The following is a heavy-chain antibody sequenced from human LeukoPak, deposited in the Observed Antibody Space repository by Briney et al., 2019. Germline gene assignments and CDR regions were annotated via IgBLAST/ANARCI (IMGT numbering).Heavy chain of an antibody. Sequence: GGSLRLSCAASGFTFSSYEMNWVRQAPGKGLEWVSYISSSGSTIYYADSVKGRFTISRDNAKNSLYLQMNSLRAEDTAVYYCARELLWFGEYIDAFDIWGQGTMVTVSS. CDR3: ARELLWFGEYIDAFDI. V-gene: IGHV3-48*03. CDR2: ISSSGSTI. J-gene: IGHJ3*02. CDR1: GFTFSSYE. D-gene: IGHD3-10*01.